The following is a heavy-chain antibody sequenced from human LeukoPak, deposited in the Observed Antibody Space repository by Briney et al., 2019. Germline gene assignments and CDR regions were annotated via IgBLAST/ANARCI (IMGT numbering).Heavy chain of an antibody. CDR3: AREGDGYNFFDY. CDR1: GGSISSYY. J-gene: IGHJ4*02. D-gene: IGHD5-24*01. V-gene: IGHV4-59*01. CDR2: IYYSGST. Sequence: SETLSPTCTVSGGSISSYYWSWIRQPPGKGLEWIGYIYYSGSTNYNPSLKSRVTISVDTSKNQFSLKLSSVTAADTAVYYCAREGDGYNFFDYWGQGTLVTVSS.